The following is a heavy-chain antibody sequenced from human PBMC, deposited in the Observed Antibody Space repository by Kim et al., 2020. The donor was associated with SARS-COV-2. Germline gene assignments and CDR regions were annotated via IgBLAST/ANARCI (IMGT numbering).Heavy chain of an antibody. CDR2: INTDGSST. CDR1: GFTFSSNW. CDR3: ARVRWGALGALDY. Sequence: GGSLRLSCAASGFTFSSNWMHWVRQAPGKGLMWVSRINTDGSSTDYADSVKGRFTISRDNAKNTLYLQMNSLRAEDTAMYYCARVRWGALGALDYGGQGTLVTVSS. D-gene: IGHD3-16*01. V-gene: IGHV3-74*01. J-gene: IGHJ4*02.